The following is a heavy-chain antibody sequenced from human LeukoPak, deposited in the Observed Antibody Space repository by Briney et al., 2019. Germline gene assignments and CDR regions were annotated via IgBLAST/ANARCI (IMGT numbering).Heavy chain of an antibody. CDR1: GFTFSSYA. Sequence: PGGSLRLSCAASGFTFSSYAMSWVRQAPGGGLEWVSAISGSGGSTYYTDSTKGRFTISRDNSKNTLYLQMNSLRAEDTAVYYCAKTPLAIFRSGYYDYWGQGTLVTVSS. J-gene: IGHJ4*02. D-gene: IGHD2-15*01. V-gene: IGHV3-23*01. CDR2: ISGSGGST. CDR3: AKTPLAIFRSGYYDY.